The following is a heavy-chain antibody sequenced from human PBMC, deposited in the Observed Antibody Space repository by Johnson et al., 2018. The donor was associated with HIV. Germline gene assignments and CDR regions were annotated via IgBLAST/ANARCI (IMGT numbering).Heavy chain of an antibody. CDR1: GFTFDDYT. Sequence: VESGGVVVQPGGSLRLSCAASGFTFDDYTMHWVRQAPGKGLEWVSLISWDGGSTYYADSVKGRFTISRDNSKNTLYLQMNSLRAEDTAVYYCAKDSHPRYYYDSSGYYPDAFDIWGQGTMVTVSS. D-gene: IGHD3-22*01. J-gene: IGHJ3*02. V-gene: IGHV3-43*01. CDR3: AKDSHPRYYYDSSGYYPDAFDI. CDR2: ISWDGGST.